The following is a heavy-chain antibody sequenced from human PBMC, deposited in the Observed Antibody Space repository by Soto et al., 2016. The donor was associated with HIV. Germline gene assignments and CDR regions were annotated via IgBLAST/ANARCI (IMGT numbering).Heavy chain of an antibody. D-gene: IGHD3-16*01. CDR2: FSGRGSTT. CDR1: EFTFTNYA. Sequence: EVQLLESGGGLVQPGGSLRLSCSGSEFTFTNYAVSWVRQAPGKGLEWVSGFSGRGSTTFYADSARGRFTVSRDNSNLYLQMTSLTAEDTAVYYCAIPFYYDGTGQGYGFDIVGPRDKWSPSLQ. V-gene: IGHV3-23*01. J-gene: IGHJ3*02. CDR3: AIPFYYDGTGQGYGFDI.